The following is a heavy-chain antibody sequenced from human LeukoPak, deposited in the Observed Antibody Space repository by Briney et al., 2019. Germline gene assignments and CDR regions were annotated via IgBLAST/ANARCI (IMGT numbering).Heavy chain of an antibody. V-gene: IGHV4-59*08. D-gene: IGHD2-8*02. CDR3: AGHHPRNTVDF. Sequence: SETLPLTCTVSGGSISSYYWSWIRQPPGKGLEWIAYISDIGSINYNPSLKSRVTISLDTSKNQFSLRLSSVTAADTAVYYCAGHHPRNTVDFWGQGTLVTVSS. CDR1: GGSISSYY. CDR2: ISDIGSI. J-gene: IGHJ4*02.